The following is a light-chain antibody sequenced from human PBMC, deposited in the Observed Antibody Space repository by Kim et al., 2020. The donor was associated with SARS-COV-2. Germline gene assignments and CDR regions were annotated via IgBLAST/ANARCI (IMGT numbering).Light chain of an antibody. CDR1: SLRSYY. V-gene: IGLV3-19*01. J-gene: IGLJ2*01. CDR2: GKN. Sequence: SSELTKDPAVSVALGQTVRITCQGDSLRSYYASWYQQKPGQAPVLVLYGKNNRPSRIPDRFSGSSSGNTASLTITGAQAEDEADYCWKSRDSSGKVVFGGGTQLTVL. CDR3: KSRDSSGKVV.